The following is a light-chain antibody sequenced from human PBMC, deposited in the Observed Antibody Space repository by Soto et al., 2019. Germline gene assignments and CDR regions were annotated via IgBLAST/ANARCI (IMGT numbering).Light chain of an antibody. V-gene: IGLV2-14*01. CDR1: SSDVGGYNY. J-gene: IGLJ3*02. CDR2: DVS. CDR3: SSYTTTIRV. Sequence: QSVLTQPASVSGSPGQSITISCTGTSSDVGGYNYVSWYQQHPGKAPKLMICDVSNRPSGVSIRFSGSKSGNTASLTISGLQAEDEADYYCSSYTTTIRVFGGGTKLTVL.